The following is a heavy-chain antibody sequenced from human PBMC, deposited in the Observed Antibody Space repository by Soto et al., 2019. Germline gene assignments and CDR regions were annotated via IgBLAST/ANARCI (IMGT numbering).Heavy chain of an antibody. Sequence: QVQLVESGGGVVQPGRSLRLSCAASGFTFSSYGMHWVRQAPGKGLEWVAVIWYDGGNKYYADSVKGRFTISRDNSKNTLYLQMNSLRAEDTAVYYCARDSGSTSHYYYYYYGMDVWGQGTTVTASS. CDR3: ARDSGSTSHYYYYYYGMDV. CDR2: IWYDGGNK. V-gene: IGHV3-33*01. CDR1: GFTFSSYG. D-gene: IGHD2-2*01. J-gene: IGHJ6*02.